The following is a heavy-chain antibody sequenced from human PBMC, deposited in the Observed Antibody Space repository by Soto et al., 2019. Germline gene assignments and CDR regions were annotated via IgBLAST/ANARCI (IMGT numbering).Heavy chain of an antibody. V-gene: IGHV3-33*01. J-gene: IGHJ3*02. D-gene: IGHD4-17*01. CDR2: VGYNGSPK. CDR1: GFSFSSSNYG. Sequence: QVQLVESGGGVVQPGSSLRLSCAASGFSFSSSNYGMHWVRLAPGKGLDWMAVVGYNGSPKYYGDSVKGRFTISSDISKNTLYLQMNSLGVEDTAVYYCARWNGVYTAFDIWGQGTMVTVSS. CDR3: ARWNGVYTAFDI.